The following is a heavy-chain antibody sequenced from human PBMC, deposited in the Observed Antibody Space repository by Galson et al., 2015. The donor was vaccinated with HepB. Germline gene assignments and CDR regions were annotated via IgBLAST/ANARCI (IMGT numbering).Heavy chain of an antibody. J-gene: IGHJ3*02. CDR2: IDSSSTYI. CDR3: ARDESLGDGDAFDI. V-gene: IGHV3-21*01. D-gene: IGHD5-24*01. CDR1: GFTFSRYS. Sequence: SLRPSCAASGFTFSRYSMNWVRQAPGKGLDWVSSIDSSSTYIYCADSVRGRFTISRHNAKNSLYLQMNSLRAEDTAVYYCARDESLGDGDAFDIWGQGTMVSVSS.